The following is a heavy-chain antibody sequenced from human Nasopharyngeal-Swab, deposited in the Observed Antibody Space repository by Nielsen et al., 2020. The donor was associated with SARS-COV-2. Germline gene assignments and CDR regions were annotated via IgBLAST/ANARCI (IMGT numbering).Heavy chain of an antibody. D-gene: IGHD2-2*01. CDR2: IYYSGST. V-gene: IGHV4-31*03. Sequence: SETLSLTCTVSGGSTSSGGYYWSWIRQHPGKGLEWIGYIYYSGSTYYNPSLKSRVTISVDTSKNQFSLKLSSVTAADTAVYYCARAGYCSSTSCYFRGSYYYYYMDVWGKGTTVTVSS. CDR1: GGSTSSGGYY. J-gene: IGHJ6*03. CDR3: ARAGYCSSTSCYFRGSYYYYYMDV.